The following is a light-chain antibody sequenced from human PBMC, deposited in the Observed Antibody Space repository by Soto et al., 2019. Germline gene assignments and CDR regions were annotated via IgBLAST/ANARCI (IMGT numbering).Light chain of an antibody. CDR1: QSVSIN. CDR2: GAS. V-gene: IGKV3-15*01. CDR3: QPYNNWPPWT. J-gene: IGKJ1*01. Sequence: EIVMTQSPATLSVSPGVRATLSCRASQSVSINLAWYQQKSGRAPRLLIYGASTRATGIPARFSGSGSGTEFTLTISSLQSEDFAVYYCQPYNNWPPWTFGQGTKVEMK.